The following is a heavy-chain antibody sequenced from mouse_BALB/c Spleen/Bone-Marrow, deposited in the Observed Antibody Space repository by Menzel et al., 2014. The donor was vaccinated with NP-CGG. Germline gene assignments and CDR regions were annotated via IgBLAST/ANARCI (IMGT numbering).Heavy chain of an antibody. Sequence: EVNLVESGGGLVQPGGSLKLSCATSGFTFTEYYMSWVRQPPGKALEWLGFIRNKANGYTTEYSASVKGRFTISRDNSQSILYLQMNTLRAEDSATYYCARDSVYGSSCWYFDVWGAGTTVTVSS. D-gene: IGHD1-1*01. CDR1: GFTFTEYY. CDR3: ARDSVYGSSCWYFDV. J-gene: IGHJ1*01. V-gene: IGHV7-3*02. CDR2: IRNKANGYTT.